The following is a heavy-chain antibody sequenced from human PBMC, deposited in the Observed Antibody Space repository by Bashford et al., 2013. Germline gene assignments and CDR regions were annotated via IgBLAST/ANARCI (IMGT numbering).Heavy chain of an antibody. J-gene: IGHJ6*02. CDR1: VAPVSNGNYY. CDR2: GYYTGSP. Sequence: SVDPVPHLHLSLVAPVSNGNYYWASDPHPPGGGVEWIATGYYTGSPNFNPSFRSRVTMSVDTSKNQFSLELTSVTAADTAVYYCAKDARAGTLDYYYSLDVWGQGTTVTVSS. CDR3: AKDARAGTLDYYYSLDV. V-gene: IGHV4-39*02. D-gene: IGHD1-1*01.